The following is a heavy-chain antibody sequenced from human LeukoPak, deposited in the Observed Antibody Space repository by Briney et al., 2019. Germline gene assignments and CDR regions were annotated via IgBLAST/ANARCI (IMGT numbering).Heavy chain of an antibody. J-gene: IGHJ3*02. CDR1: GFTFWSYD. CDR3: AKPLRITMIVVVRGAFDI. D-gene: IGHD3-22*01. Sequence: PGGSLRLSCAASGFTFWSYDMSWVRQAPGKGLEWVSAISASGGTTSYADSVKGRFTISRDNSKNMLYLQMNSLRAEDTAVYYCAKPLRITMIVVVRGAFDIWGQGTMVTVSS. CDR2: ISASGGTT. V-gene: IGHV3-23*01.